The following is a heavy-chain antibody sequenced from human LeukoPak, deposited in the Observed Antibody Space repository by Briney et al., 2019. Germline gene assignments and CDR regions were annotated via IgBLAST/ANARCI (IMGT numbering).Heavy chain of an antibody. CDR3: ARANYYDCSGYPVPFDP. CDR2: INWNGGST. D-gene: IGHD3-22*01. Sequence: GGSLRLSCAASGFTFDDYGMSWVRQAPGKGLEWVSGINWNGGSTGYADSVKGRFTISRDNAKNSLYLQMNSLRAEDTALYYCARANYYDCSGYPVPFDPWGQGTLVTVSS. V-gene: IGHV3-20*04. J-gene: IGHJ5*02. CDR1: GFTFDDYG.